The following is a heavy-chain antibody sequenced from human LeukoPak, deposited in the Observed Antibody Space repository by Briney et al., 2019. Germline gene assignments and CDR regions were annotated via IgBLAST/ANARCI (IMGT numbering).Heavy chain of an antibody. CDR2: ISGGGGST. CDR1: GFTFTSYS. V-gene: IGHV3-23*01. Sequence: GGSLRLSCAASGFTFTSYSLNWVRQAPGKGLEWVSTISGGGGSTYYADSVKGRFTISRDNSKNTLYLQMNSLRAEDRAVYYCARDPYYYDSSGIDYWGQGTLVTVSS. J-gene: IGHJ4*02. CDR3: ARDPYYYDSSGIDY. D-gene: IGHD3-22*01.